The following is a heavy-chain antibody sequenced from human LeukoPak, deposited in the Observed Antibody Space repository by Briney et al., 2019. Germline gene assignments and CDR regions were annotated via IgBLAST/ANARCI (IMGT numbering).Heavy chain of an antibody. J-gene: IGHJ4*02. Sequence: PSETLSLTCTVSGGSISSSSYYWGWIRQPPGQGLEWIGEIYHSGSANYNPSLKSRVTISVDKSKNQLSLKLISVTAADTAVYYCARDVGTALVTGDYWGQGTLVTVSS. CDR3: ARDVGTALVTGDY. D-gene: IGHD5-18*01. CDR2: IYHSGSA. V-gene: IGHV4-39*07. CDR1: GGSISSSSYY.